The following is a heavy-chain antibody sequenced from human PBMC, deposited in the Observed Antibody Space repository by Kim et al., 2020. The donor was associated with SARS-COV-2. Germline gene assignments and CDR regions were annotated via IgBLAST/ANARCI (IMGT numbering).Heavy chain of an antibody. Sequence: STTYANSVKGRFTISRDNAKNTVYLQMNSLRAEDTAVYYCGRDRRYGLDVWGQGTTVTISS. CDR3: GRDRRYGLDV. J-gene: IGHJ6*02. V-gene: IGHV3-74*01. CDR2: ST.